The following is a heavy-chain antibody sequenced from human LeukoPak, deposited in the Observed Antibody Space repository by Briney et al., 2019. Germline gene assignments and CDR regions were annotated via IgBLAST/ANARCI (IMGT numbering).Heavy chain of an antibody. Sequence: SVKVSCKASGGTFSSYAISWVRQAPGQGLEWMGGIIPIFGTANYAQKFQGRVTITADKSTSTAYMELSGLRSEDTAVYYCARVPRSSGYYYLGAFDIWGQGTMVTVSS. J-gene: IGHJ3*02. CDR2: IIPIFGTA. CDR1: GGTFSSYA. D-gene: IGHD3-22*01. CDR3: ARVPRSSGYYYLGAFDI. V-gene: IGHV1-69*06.